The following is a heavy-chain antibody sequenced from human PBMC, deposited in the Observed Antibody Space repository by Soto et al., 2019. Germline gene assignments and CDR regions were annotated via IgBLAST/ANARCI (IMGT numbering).Heavy chain of an antibody. CDR3: ARSKKAWGPHAY. D-gene: IGHD3-16*01. V-gene: IGHV1-69*13. CDR2: IIPIFGTA. CDR1: GGTFSSYA. Sequence: SVKVSCKASGGTFSSYAISWVRQAPGQGLEWMGGIIPIFGTANYAQKFQGRVTITADESTSTAYMELSSLRSEDTAVYYCARSKKAWGPHAYWGQGTLVTVSS. J-gene: IGHJ4*02.